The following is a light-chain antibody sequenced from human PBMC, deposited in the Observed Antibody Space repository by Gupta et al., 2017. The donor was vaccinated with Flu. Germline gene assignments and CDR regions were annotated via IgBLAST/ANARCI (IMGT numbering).Light chain of an antibody. CDR2: DVS. Sequence: LVLTPSPATLSLSPGDRATLHCRASQSVSSFLAWYQQKPGQAPRLLIYDVSKRATGIPARFSGSGSGTDFTLTISSLEPEDFAVYCCQQRSDWLTFGGGTKVEIK. V-gene: IGKV3-11*01. J-gene: IGKJ4*01. CDR3: QQRSDWLT. CDR1: QSVSSF.